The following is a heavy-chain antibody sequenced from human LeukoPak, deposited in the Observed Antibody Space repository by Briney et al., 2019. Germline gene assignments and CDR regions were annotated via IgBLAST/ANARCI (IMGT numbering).Heavy chain of an antibody. CDR3: ARDPGIAVAGGWFDP. J-gene: IGHJ5*02. D-gene: IGHD6-19*01. Sequence: PSETRSLTCSVSGGSLSIYYWSWIRQPAGKGLEWIGRIYTTGSTNYNPSLKSRVTISVDTSKNQFSLKLNSVTAADTAVYYCARDPGIAVAGGWFDPWGQGTLVTVSS. V-gene: IGHV4-4*07. CDR1: GGSLSIYY. CDR2: IYTTGST.